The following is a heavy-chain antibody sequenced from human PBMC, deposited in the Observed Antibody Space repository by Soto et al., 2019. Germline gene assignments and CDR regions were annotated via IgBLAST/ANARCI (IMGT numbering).Heavy chain of an antibody. CDR3: AGATVTVRSRNCDY. CDR2: IYHTGST. Sequence: QVQLQESGPKLVKPSQTLSLTCAVSGGSISTVGHYWTWIRQPPGKGLEWIGSIYHTGSTYYSTSLSIQLTMSVDTSKSQCSLRMSSVTTADTAVDYCAGATVTVRSRNCDYWCQR. J-gene: IGHJ4*02. D-gene: IGHD1-1*01. V-gene: IGHV4-31*02. CDR1: GGSISTVGHY.